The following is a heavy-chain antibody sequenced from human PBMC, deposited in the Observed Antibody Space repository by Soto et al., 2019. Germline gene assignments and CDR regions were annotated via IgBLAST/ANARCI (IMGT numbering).Heavy chain of an antibody. V-gene: IGHV3-33*01. CDR3: ARDSIVVVPAGFYYYGMDV. J-gene: IGHJ6*02. Sequence: QVQLVESGGGVVQPGRSLRLSCAASGFTFSSYGMHWVRQAPGKGLEWVAVIWYDGSNKYYADSVKGRFTISRDNSKNTLYLQMNSLRAEDTAVYYCARDSIVVVPAGFYYYGMDVWGQGTTVTVSS. CDR1: GFTFSSYG. D-gene: IGHD2-2*01. CDR2: IWYDGSNK.